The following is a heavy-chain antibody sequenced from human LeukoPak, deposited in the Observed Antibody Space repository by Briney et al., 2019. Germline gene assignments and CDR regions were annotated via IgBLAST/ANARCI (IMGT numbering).Heavy chain of an antibody. D-gene: IGHD3-10*01. CDR2: INHSGST. J-gene: IGHJ4*02. Sequence: SETLSLTCAVYGGSFSGYYWSWIRQPPGKGLEWIGEINHSGSTNYNPSLKSRVTISVDTSKNQFSLKLSSVTAADTAVYYCARGEYGSGSYFFNYWGQGTLVTVSS. V-gene: IGHV4-34*01. CDR1: GGSFSGYY. CDR3: ARGEYGSGSYFFNY.